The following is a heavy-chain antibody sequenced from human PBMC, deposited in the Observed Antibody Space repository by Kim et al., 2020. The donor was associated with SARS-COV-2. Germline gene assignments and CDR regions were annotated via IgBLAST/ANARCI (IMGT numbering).Heavy chain of an antibody. J-gene: IGHJ3*02. V-gene: IGHV4-59*08. CDR1: GGSISSYY. CDR2: IYYSGST. Sequence: SETLSLTCTVSGGSISSYYWSWIRQPPGKGLEWIGYIYYSGSTNYNPSLKSRVTISVDTSKNQFSLKLSSVTAADTAVYYCARRFRGPFGAFDIWGQGTMVTVSS. CDR3: ARRFRGPFGAFDI. D-gene: IGHD3-16*01.